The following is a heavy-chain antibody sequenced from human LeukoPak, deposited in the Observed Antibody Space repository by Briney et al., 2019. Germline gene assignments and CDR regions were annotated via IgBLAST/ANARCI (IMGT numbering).Heavy chain of an antibody. CDR1: GFTFSSYA. V-gene: IGHV3-23*01. Sequence: GGSLRLSCAASGFTFSSYAMSWVRQTPGMGLEWVSAISDNDGSTYYTDSVKGRFTISRDNSKDTVYLQMNNLRAADTALYFCVRHDSYIPFWGQGSLVTVSS. CDR3: VRHDSYIPF. CDR2: ISDNDGST. J-gene: IGHJ1*01. D-gene: IGHD5-18*01.